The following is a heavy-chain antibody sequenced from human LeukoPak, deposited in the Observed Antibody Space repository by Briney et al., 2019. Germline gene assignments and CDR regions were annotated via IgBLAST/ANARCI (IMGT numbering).Heavy chain of an antibody. CDR1: GSTFTDYY. CDR3: ARVLARYGNLDY. J-gene: IGHJ4*02. Sequence: ASVKVSCKASGSTFTDYYIHWVRQAPGQGLEWMGWINPNSGGTNYTQKFQGRVTMARDTSISTAYLELNSLTSDDTAVYYCARVLARYGNLDYWGQGILVTVSS. V-gene: IGHV1-2*02. CDR2: INPNSGGT. D-gene: IGHD1-14*01.